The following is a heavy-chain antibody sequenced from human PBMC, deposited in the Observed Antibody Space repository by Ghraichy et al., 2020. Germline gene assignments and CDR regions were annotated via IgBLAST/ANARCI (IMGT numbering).Heavy chain of an antibody. CDR3: ARDRYCSSTSCLGL. J-gene: IGHJ3*01. CDR1: GFTVSSNY. D-gene: IGHD2-2*01. Sequence: GGSLRLSCAASGFTVSSNYMSWVRQAPGKGLEWVSVIYSGGSTFYADSVKGRFTISRDNSKNTLYLQMNSLRAEDTAVYYCARDRYCSSTSCLGLWGQGTMVTVS. V-gene: IGHV3-53*01. CDR2: IYSGGST.